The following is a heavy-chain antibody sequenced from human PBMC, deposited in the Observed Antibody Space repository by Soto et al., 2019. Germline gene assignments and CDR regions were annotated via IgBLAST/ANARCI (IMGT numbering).Heavy chain of an antibody. J-gene: IGHJ4*02. CDR1: GYTFTSYY. Sequence: ASLKVSCKASGYTFTSYYMHWVRQAPGQGLEWMGIINPSGGSTSYAQKFQGRVTMTRDTSTSTVYMELSSLRSEDTAVYYCAREVPKGYFVDYWGQGTLVTVSP. D-gene: IGHD3-9*01. CDR3: AREVPKGYFVDY. CDR2: INPSGGST. V-gene: IGHV1-46*01.